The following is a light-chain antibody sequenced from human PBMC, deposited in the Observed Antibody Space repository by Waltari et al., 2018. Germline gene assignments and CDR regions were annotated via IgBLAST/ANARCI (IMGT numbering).Light chain of an antibody. Sequence: EIVMTQSPATLSMSPGERATHSCRASQSISTNLAWYQQRPGQAPRLLIYDTSTRATGIPVKFSGSGSGTEFTLTISDLQPEDFAVYYCQQYNNWPPLYTFGQGTKLDIK. J-gene: IGKJ2*01. CDR1: QSISTN. CDR3: QQYNNWPPLYT. V-gene: IGKV3-15*01. CDR2: DTS.